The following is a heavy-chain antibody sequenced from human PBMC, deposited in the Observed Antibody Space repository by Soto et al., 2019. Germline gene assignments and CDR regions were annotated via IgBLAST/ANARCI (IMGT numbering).Heavy chain of an antibody. J-gene: IGHJ3*02. V-gene: IGHV4-39*01. CDR2: FYYSGST. D-gene: IGHD3-10*01. Sequence: QLQLQESGPGLVKPSEPLSLTCSVSGGSVSSSSYYWGWLRQPPGKGLEGVGIFYYSGSTYYNPSLKSRFTIIVDAPNKQFALKLTSVAASDTAVYYRTRPRVGAFDIWGQGTMVTASS. CDR1: GGSVSSSSYY. CDR3: TRPRVGAFDI.